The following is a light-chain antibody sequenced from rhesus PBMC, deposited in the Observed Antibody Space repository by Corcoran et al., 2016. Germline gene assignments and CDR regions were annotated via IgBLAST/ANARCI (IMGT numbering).Light chain of an antibody. V-gene: IGLV2S7*01. CDR1: SSDVGGYNY. Sequence: QAAPTQPPSVSGSPGQSVTISCTGTSSDVGGYNYVSWYQQHTGKAPKLMIYGVSKRPSGVSDRFSGSKSGNTASLTISGLQAEDEADYYCCSYTTSSTFVFGSGTKLTVL. CDR3: CSYTTSSTFV. CDR2: GVS. J-gene: IGLJ6*01.